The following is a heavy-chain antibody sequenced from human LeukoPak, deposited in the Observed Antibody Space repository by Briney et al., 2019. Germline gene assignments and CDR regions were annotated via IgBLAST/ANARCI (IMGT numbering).Heavy chain of an antibody. CDR3: ATDRGYGMDV. CDR2: IIGDGSST. V-gene: IGHV3-74*01. Sequence: GGSLRLSCAASGFTFRNYWMHWVRQAPGKGLVWVSRIIGDGSSTSYADSVKGRFSISRDNAKNSVYLHMNSLKVEDTAVYYCATDRGYGMDVWGRGTTVIVSS. J-gene: IGHJ6*02. CDR1: GFTFRNYW.